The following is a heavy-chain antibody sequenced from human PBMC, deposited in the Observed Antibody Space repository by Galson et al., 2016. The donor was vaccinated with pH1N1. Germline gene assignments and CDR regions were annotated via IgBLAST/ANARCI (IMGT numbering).Heavy chain of an antibody. CDR2: IIPIFRTT. CDR3: ARGDGNTPYNHYGVDV. D-gene: IGHD1/OR15-1a*01. J-gene: IGHJ6*02. CDR1: GGTFNKYA. V-gene: IGHV1-69*13. Sequence: SVKVSCKASGGTFNKYAISWIRQAPGQGLEWMGGIIPIFRTTKYAQRFQGRVTITADEFTSVAYMELSSLRSEDTAVYYCARGDGNTPYNHYGVDVWGQGTTVTVSS.